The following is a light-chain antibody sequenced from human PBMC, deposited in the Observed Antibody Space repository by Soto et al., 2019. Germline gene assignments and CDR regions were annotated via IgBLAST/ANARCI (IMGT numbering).Light chain of an antibody. CDR2: GAS. Sequence: EIVLTQSPGTLSLSPGERATLSCRASQSVSSSLAWYQQKPGQAPRLLIYGASSRATGIPDRFSGSGSGPDFTLTISRLEPEDFAVYFCQPYGSSRTFGQGAKMDIK. CDR3: QPYGSSRT. V-gene: IGKV3-20*01. J-gene: IGKJ1*01. CDR1: QSVSSS.